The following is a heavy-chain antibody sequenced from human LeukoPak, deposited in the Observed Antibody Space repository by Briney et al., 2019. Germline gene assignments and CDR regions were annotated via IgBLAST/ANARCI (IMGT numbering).Heavy chain of an antibody. CDR2: IIPIFGTA. J-gene: IGHJ4*02. Sequence: SVKVSCKASGGTFSSYAISRVRQAPGPGMEWMGGIIPIFGTANYAQKFQGRVTITADESTSTAYMELSSLRSEDTAVYYCARDSPGYSYLYWGQGTLVTVSS. V-gene: IGHV1-69*01. CDR1: GGTFSSYA. CDR3: ARDSPGYSYLY. D-gene: IGHD5-18*01.